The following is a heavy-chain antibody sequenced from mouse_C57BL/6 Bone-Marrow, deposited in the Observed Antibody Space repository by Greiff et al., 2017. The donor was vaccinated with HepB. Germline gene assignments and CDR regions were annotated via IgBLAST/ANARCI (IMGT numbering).Heavy chain of an antibody. CDR1: GYTFTSYT. Sequence: QVQLQQSGAELARPGASVKMSCKASGYTFTSYTMHWVKQRPGQGLEWIGYINPSSGYTKYNQKFKDKATLTADKSSSTAYMQRSSLTSEDSAVYYCAKGFHFDYWGQGTTLTVSS. J-gene: IGHJ2*01. V-gene: IGHV1-4*01. CDR2: INPSSGYT. CDR3: AKGFHFDY.